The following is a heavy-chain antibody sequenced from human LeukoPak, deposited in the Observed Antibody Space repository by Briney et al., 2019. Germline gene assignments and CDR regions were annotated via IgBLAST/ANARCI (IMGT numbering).Heavy chain of an antibody. CDR1: GFTFSSYA. J-gene: IGHJ5*02. V-gene: IGHV3-23*01. CDR3: AKYIIQNGKFDP. Sequence: PGGSLRLSCAASGFTFSSYAMSWVRPAPGKGLEWVSAISGSGGSTYYADSVKGRFTISRDNSKNTLYLQMNSLRAEDTAVYYCAKYIIQNGKFDPWGQGTLVTVSS. D-gene: IGHD1-14*01. CDR2: ISGSGGST.